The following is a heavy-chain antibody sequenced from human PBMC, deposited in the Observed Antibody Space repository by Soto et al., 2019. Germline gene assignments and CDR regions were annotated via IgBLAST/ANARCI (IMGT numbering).Heavy chain of an antibody. D-gene: IGHD3-3*01. Sequence: AASVKVSCKTSGYTFNTYGINWVRQAPGQGLELMGWISAYDGKTTYAEKFQGRVTLTTDTSTSTAYMELRSLRSDDTAIYYCARDSHEFWTSYWFDPWGQGTPVTVSS. J-gene: IGHJ5*02. CDR2: ISAYDGKT. CDR1: GYTFNTYG. V-gene: IGHV1-18*01. CDR3: ARDSHEFWTSYWFDP.